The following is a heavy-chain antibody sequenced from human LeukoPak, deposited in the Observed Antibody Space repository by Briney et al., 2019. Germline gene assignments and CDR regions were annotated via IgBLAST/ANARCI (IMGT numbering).Heavy chain of an antibody. D-gene: IGHD1-26*01. CDR1: GGSISSGDYY. Sequence: SQTLSLTCNVSGGSISSGDYYWSWIRQPPGKGLEWIGDIYYSGSTYYNPSLKSRITISVDTPKNQFSLKLSFVTAADTAVYYCARGGYSGSYPLYFYYGMDVWGQGTTVTVSS. V-gene: IGHV4-30-4*01. CDR2: IYYSGST. CDR3: ARGGYSGSYPLYFYYGMDV. J-gene: IGHJ6*02.